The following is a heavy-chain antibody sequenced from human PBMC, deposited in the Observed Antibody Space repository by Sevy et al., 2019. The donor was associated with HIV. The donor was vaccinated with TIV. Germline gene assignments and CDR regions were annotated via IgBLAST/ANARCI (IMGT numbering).Heavy chain of an antibody. D-gene: IGHD3-22*01. J-gene: IGHJ4*02. Sequence: ASVKVSCKVSGYSLTGLSMHWVRQAPGKGLEWMGSFDPEDGERIYAQKLEGRVTMTEDTSADTAYMELNSLRFEDTAVYYCAITTDYYESSGCPFDYWGQGTLVTVSS. CDR2: FDPEDGER. CDR1: GYSLTGLS. CDR3: AITTDYYESSGCPFDY. V-gene: IGHV1-24*01.